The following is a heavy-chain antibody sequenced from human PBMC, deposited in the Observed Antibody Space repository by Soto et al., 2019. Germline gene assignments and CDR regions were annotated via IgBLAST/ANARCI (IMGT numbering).Heavy chain of an antibody. V-gene: IGHV3-23*01. D-gene: IGHD6-6*01. Sequence: GGSLRLSCAASGFTFSSYAMSWVRQAPGKGLEWVSAISGSGGSTYYADSVKGRFTISRDNSKNTLYLQMNSLRAEDTAVYYCARGAARTPFYYYYMDVWGKGTTVTVSS. CDR2: ISGSGGST. CDR1: GFTFSSYA. J-gene: IGHJ6*03. CDR3: ARGAARTPFYYYYMDV.